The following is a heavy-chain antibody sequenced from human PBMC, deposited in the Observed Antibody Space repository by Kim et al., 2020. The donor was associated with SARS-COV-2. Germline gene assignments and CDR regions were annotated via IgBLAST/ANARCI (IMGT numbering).Heavy chain of an antibody. CDR1: GFTFSGSA. Sequence: GGSLRLSCAASGFTFSGSAMHWVRQASGKGLEWVGRIRRKANSYATAYAASVKGRFTISRDDSKNTAYLQMNSLKTEDTAVYYCTRRFLEWSRTFGYYYYGMDVWGQGTTVTVSS. D-gene: IGHD3-3*01. V-gene: IGHV3-73*01. J-gene: IGHJ6*02. CDR2: IRRKANSYAT. CDR3: TRRFLEWSRTFGYYYYGMDV.